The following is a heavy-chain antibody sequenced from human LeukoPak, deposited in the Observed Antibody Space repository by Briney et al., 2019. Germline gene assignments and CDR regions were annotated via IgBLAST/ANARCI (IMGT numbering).Heavy chain of an antibody. CDR2: IGFAGDT. D-gene: IGHD3-16*01. CDR1: GFTFSSYD. J-gene: IGHJ5*02. V-gene: IGHV3-13*01. Sequence: GGSLRLSCAASGFTFSSYDMHWVRQGSGKGLEWVSGIGFAGDTNYSGLVKGRFTVSRENAKNSLYLQMNSLRAGDTAVYFCVRGLPGGFDPWGPGTLVTVSS. CDR3: VRGLPGGFDP.